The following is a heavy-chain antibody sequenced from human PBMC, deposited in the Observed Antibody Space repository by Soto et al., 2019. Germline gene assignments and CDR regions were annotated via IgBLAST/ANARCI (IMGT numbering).Heavy chain of an antibody. J-gene: IGHJ5*02. CDR1: GFNFSNYG. Sequence: EVQLVESGGGLVKPGGSLRISCTASGFNFSNYGMNWVRQAPGKGLEWVSSISSSSTYISYADSVKGRITISRDNAENSVYLQMNSLRADDTAVYYCASSDCTSTSCYVVWFDPWGQGTLVTVSS. V-gene: IGHV3-21*01. D-gene: IGHD2-2*01. CDR2: ISSSSTYI. CDR3: ASSDCTSTSCYVVWFDP.